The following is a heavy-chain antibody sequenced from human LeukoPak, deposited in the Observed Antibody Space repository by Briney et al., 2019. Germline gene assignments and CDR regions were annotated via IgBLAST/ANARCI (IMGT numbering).Heavy chain of an antibody. J-gene: IGHJ4*02. CDR2: IYYTGST. Sequence: PSETLSLTCTVSGGSISSSNYYWGWVRQPPGKGLEWIGSIYYTGSTYYNPSLRSRVAISVDTSKNQFSLKLSSVTAADTAVYYCALRHTVTRTYDYWGQGTLVTVSS. V-gene: IGHV4-39*01. D-gene: IGHD4-17*01. CDR3: ALRHTVTRTYDY. CDR1: GGSISSSNYY.